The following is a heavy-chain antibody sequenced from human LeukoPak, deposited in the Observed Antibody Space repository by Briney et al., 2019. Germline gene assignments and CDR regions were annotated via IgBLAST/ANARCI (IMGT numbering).Heavy chain of an antibody. J-gene: IGHJ6*02. V-gene: IGHV3-7*01. Sequence: HPGGSLRLSCAASGFTFSSYSMNWVRQTPAKGLEWVANIKQDGSEKYYVDSVKGRFTISRDNAKNSLFLQMNSLRAEDTAVYYRARMDGRYYYYYGLDVWGQGTTVTVSS. D-gene: IGHD6-19*01. CDR1: GFTFSSYS. CDR2: IKQDGSEK. CDR3: ARMDGRYYYYYGLDV.